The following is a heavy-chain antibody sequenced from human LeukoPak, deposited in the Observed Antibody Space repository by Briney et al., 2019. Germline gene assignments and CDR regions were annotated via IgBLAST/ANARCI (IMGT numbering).Heavy chain of an antibody. CDR2: INHSGST. CDR1: GGSISSYY. D-gene: IGHD3-3*01. J-gene: IGHJ4*02. CDR3: AVPGGYDFWSGYYHLDY. V-gene: IGHV4-34*01. Sequence: SETLSLTCTVSGGSISSYYWSWIRQPPGKGLEWIGEINHSGSTNYNPSLKSRVTISVDTSKNQFSLKLSSVTAADTAVYYCAVPGGYDFWSGYYHLDYWGQGTLVTVSS.